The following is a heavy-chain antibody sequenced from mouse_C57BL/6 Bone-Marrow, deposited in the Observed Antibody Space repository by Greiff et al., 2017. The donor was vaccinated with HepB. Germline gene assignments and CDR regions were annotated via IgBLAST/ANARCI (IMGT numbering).Heavy chain of an antibody. CDR2: IYYSGTI. CDR1: GISITTGNYR. D-gene: IGHD1-1*01. CDR3: ARENYGSSYWYFDV. J-gene: IGHJ1*03. V-gene: IGHV3-5*01. Sequence: DVMLVESGPGLVKPSQTVFLTCTVTGISITTGNYRWSWIRQFPGNKLEWIGYIYYSGTITYNPSLTSRTTITRDTPKNQFFLEMNSLTAEDTATYYCARENYGSSYWYFDVWGTGTTVTVSS.